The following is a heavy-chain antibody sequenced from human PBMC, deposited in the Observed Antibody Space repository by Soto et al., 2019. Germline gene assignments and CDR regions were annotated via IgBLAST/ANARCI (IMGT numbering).Heavy chain of an antibody. J-gene: IGHJ6*03. CDR3: ARRPHGVAVPWGGGRYYYYYMDV. CDR1: GGSISSYY. V-gene: IGHV4-59*01. CDR2: IYYSGST. Sequence: SETLSLTCTVSGGSISSYYWSWIRQPPGKGLEWIGYIYYSGSTNYNPSLKSRVTISVDTSKNQFSLKLSSVTAADTAVYYCARRPHGVAVPWGGGRYYYYYMDVWGKGTTVTVSS. D-gene: IGHD6-19*01.